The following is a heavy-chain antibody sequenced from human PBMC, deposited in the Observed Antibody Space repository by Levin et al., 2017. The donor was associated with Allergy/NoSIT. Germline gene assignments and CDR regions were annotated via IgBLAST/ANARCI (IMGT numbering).Heavy chain of an antibody. CDR2: ISWNSGSI. CDR3: AKDKGGYSSYFDY. CDR1: GFTFDDYA. Sequence: PGGSLRLSCAASGFTFDDYAMHLVRQAPGKGLEWVSGISWNSGSIGYADSVKGRFTISRDNAKNSLYLQMNSLRAEDTALYYCAKDKGGYSSYFDYWGQGTLVTVSS. D-gene: IGHD2-2*03. J-gene: IGHJ4*02. V-gene: IGHV3-9*01.